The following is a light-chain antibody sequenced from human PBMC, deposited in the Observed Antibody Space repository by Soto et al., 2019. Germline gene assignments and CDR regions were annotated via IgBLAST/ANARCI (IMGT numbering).Light chain of an antibody. V-gene: IGLV2-14*01. CDR3: SSYTGSSTPV. CDR1: SSDVGGYNY. CDR2: EVS. J-gene: IGLJ3*02. Sequence: QSALTQPASVSGSPGQSITISCTGTSSDVGGYNYVSWYQHHPGKAPKLMIYEVSNRPSGVSNRFSGSKSGNTASLNISGLQAEDEADYYCSSYTGSSTPVFGGGTKLTVL.